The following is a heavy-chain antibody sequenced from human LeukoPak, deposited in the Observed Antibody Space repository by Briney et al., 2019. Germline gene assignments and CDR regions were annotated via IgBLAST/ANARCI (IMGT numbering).Heavy chain of an antibody. Sequence: GRSLRLSCAASGFTVITKDMTWVRQAPGQGLECVSVLYSDGNTKYADSVQGPFTISRDNSKNTLYLEMNSLSPDDTAVYYCARGVEPLAANTLAYWGQGTLVTVSS. J-gene: IGHJ4*02. CDR3: ARGVEPLAANTLAY. CDR1: GFTVITKD. V-gene: IGHV3-53*01. D-gene: IGHD1-14*01. CDR2: LYSDGNT.